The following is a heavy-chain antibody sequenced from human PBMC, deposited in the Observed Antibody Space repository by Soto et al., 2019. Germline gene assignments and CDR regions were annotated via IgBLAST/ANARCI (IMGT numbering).Heavy chain of an antibody. CDR2: INHSGST. J-gene: IGHJ4*02. Sequence: PSETLSLTCAVYGGSFSGYYWSWIRQPPGKGLEWIGEINHSGSTNYNPSLKSRVTISVDTSRNQFSLKLSSVTAADTAVYYCARGPSVRFSITRVRRVIMYWGQVTLVTGSS. CDR3: ARGPSVRFSITRVRRVIMY. D-gene: IGHD3-10*01. CDR1: GGSFSGYY. V-gene: IGHV4-34*01.